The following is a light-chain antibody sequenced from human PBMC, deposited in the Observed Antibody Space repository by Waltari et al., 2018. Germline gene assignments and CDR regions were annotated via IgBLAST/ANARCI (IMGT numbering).Light chain of an antibody. CDR3: QRYGTLPAT. V-gene: IGKV3-20*01. Sequence: VLTQSPDTLSLSPGERATLSCRASQSVSTPFFLWYQQKPGQPPRLLIFATSPRPPGPPDGSSGSGSGTVFTLTTGRLGPEDFAFYSGQRYGTLPATFGGGTKVEIK. CDR1: QSVSTPF. J-gene: IGKJ4*01. CDR2: ATS.